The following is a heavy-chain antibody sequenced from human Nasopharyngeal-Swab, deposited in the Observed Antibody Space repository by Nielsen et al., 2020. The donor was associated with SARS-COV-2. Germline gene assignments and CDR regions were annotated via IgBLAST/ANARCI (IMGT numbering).Heavy chain of an antibody. D-gene: IGHD6-13*01. CDR1: GFSFSSYG. J-gene: IGHJ4*02. V-gene: IGHV3-33*01. CDR2: IWYDGSNK. CDR3: ARDWTAGTDY. Sequence: GESLRISCAASGFSFSSYGMHWVRQAPGKGLEWVAVIWYDGSNKYYADFVKGRFTISRDNSKNTLYLQMSSLRAEDTAVYYCARDWTAGTDYWGQGTLVTVSS.